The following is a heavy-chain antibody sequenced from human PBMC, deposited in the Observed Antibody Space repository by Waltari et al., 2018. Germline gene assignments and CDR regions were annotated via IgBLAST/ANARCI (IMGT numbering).Heavy chain of an antibody. CDR3: AREGAARPRGYMDV. J-gene: IGHJ6*03. CDR1: GGTFSSYA. D-gene: IGHD6-6*01. Sequence: QVQLVQSGAEVKKPGSSVKVSCKASGGTFSSYAISWVRPAPGQGLAWMGGIIPIAETANYAQKCKGRVTITADESTITAYMELSSLGSEDTAVYYCAREGAARPRGYMDVWGKGTTVTVSS. CDR2: IIPIAETA. V-gene: IGHV1-69*12.